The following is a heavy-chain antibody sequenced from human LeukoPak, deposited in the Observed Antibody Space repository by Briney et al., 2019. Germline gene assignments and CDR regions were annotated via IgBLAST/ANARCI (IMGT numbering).Heavy chain of an antibody. CDR3: ARAATDY. V-gene: IGHV3-23*01. Sequence: GGSLRLSCAASGFTFRSNAMSWVRQAPGKGLEWVSGISGSGLSTDYADSVKGRFTISRDNSNNTLYLQMNSLRAEDTAVYYCARAATDYWGQGTLVTVSS. CDR2: ISGSGLST. J-gene: IGHJ4*02. CDR1: GFTFRSNA.